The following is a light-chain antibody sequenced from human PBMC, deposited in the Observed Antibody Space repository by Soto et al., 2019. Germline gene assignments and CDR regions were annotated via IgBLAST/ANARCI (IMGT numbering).Light chain of an antibody. CDR2: DAS. V-gene: IGKV3-11*01. Sequence: EIVLTQSPATLSLSPGERATLSCRATQSVRSSLAWYLQQPGQAPRLLIYDASKEATGIPARFSGSGSGTDFTLTISSLDPKDFAVYYCQQRSNWPGTFGQGTKVEIK. CDR1: QSVRSS. J-gene: IGKJ1*01. CDR3: QQRSNWPGT.